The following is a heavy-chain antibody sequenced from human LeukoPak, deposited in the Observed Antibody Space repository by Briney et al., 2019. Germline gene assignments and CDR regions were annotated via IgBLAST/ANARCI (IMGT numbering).Heavy chain of an antibody. CDR2: ISGSDGTT. D-gene: IGHD1-1*01. V-gene: IGHV3-23*01. CDR3: AKVDNWKYGHHDY. Sequence: GGSLRLSCAASGFTFSSYWMSWVRQAPGKGLEWVSAISGSDGTTYHADSVKGRFTISRDNSKYTLSLQMNSLRAEDTAVYYCAKVDNWKYGHHDYWGQGTLVTVSS. CDR1: GFTFSSYW. J-gene: IGHJ4*02.